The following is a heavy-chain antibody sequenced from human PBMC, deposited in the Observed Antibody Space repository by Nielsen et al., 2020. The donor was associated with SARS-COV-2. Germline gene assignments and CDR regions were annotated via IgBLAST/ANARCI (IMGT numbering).Heavy chain of an antibody. Sequence: GGSLLSCSASGFTFSSYAMHWVRQAPGKGLEYVSAISSNGGSTYYADSVKGRFTISRDNSKNTLYLQMSSLRAEDTAVYYCVKEVGWYGEGDYWGQGTLVTVSS. CDR1: GFTFSSYA. CDR3: VKEVGWYGEGDY. V-gene: IGHV3-64D*06. J-gene: IGHJ4*02. D-gene: IGHD6-19*01. CDR2: ISSNGGST.